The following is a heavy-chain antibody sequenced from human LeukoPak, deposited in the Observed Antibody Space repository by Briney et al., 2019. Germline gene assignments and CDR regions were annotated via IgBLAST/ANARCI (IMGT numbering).Heavy chain of an antibody. Sequence: GGSLRLSCAASGFTFSSYEMNWVRQAPGKGLEWVSYISSSGSTIYYADSVKGRFTISRDNAKNSLYLQMNNLRAEDTAIYYCATDYYVSGSYYRLFYWGQGTLVTVSS. CDR3: ATDYYVSGSYYRLFY. CDR2: ISSSGSTI. J-gene: IGHJ4*02. D-gene: IGHD3-10*01. V-gene: IGHV3-48*03. CDR1: GFTFSSYE.